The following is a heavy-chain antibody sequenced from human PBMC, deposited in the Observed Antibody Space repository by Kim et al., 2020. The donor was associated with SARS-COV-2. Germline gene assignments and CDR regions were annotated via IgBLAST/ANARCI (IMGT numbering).Heavy chain of an antibody. CDR1: GYIFTTYW. CDR2: IYPGDSDS. Sequence: GESLKISCNASGYIFTTYWLGWVRQMPGKGLEWMGVIYPGDSDSKYSPSFQGQVTISVDKSISTAYLQWTSLRASDTAMYFCARQTGRGGSALGSFDYWGQGTLVTVSS. CDR3: ARQTGRGGSALGSFDY. D-gene: IGHD2-15*01. J-gene: IGHJ4*02. V-gene: IGHV5-51*01.